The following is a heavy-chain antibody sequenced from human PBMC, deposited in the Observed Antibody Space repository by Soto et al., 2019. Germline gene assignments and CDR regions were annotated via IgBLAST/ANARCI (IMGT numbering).Heavy chain of an antibody. CDR3: ARDAYCSSSFSCDKGACIDAFDI. CDR2: INPEDSDT. Sequence: LGESLKISCKGSGYSFSSFWIGWVRQMPGKGLEWMGVINPEDSDTTYDPAFEGPVTFSADKSISTAYLQWSSLKASDTAMYYCARDAYCSSSFSCDKGACIDAFDIRGQGTMVTVSS. CDR1: GYSFSSFW. V-gene: IGHV5-51*01. J-gene: IGHJ3*02. D-gene: IGHD2-2*01.